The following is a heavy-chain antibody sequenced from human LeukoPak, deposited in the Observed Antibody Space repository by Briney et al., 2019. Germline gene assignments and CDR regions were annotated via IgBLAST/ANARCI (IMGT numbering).Heavy chain of an antibody. D-gene: IGHD4-17*01. J-gene: IGHJ3*02. V-gene: IGHV1-2*02. CDR3: ARRGDYTRAFDI. Sequence: ASVKVSCKASGYTFTGYYTHWVRQAPGQGLEWMGWINPNSGGTNYAQKLQGRVTMTTDTSTSTAYVELRSLRSDDTAVYYCARRGDYTRAFDIWGQGTMVTVSS. CDR1: GYTFTGYY. CDR2: INPNSGGT.